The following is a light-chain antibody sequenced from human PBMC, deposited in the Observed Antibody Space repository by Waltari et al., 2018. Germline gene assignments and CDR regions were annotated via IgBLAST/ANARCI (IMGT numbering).Light chain of an antibody. CDR1: QSISSY. V-gene: IGKV1-39*01. J-gene: IGKJ1*01. CDR3: QQSYSTPQA. CDR2: ATS. Sequence: DIQMTQSPSSLSASVGDRVTITCRASQSISSYLNWYQQKPGKAPNLLIYATSSLQSGVPSRFSGSRSGTDVTLTISSLQPEDFATYYCQQSYSTPQAFGQGTKVEIK.